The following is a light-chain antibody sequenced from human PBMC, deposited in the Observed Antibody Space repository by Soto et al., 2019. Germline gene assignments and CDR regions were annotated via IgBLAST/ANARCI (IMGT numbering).Light chain of an antibody. CDR1: ESVSNS. V-gene: IGKV3-20*01. Sequence: VLTQSPATLSLSTGERATLSCRASESVSNSLAWYQHKPGQAPRLLIYGASTRATGIPDRFSGSGSGTDFTLTISRLEPEDFAVYYCQQYGSSPQTFGQGTMVDIK. CDR2: GAS. J-gene: IGKJ1*01. CDR3: QQYGSSPQT.